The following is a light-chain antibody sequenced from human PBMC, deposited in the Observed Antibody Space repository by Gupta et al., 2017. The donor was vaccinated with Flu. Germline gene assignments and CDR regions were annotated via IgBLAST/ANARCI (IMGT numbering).Light chain of an antibody. Sequence: SYELTQPPSVSVSPGQTASITCSGDKLGDKYTCWYQQKPGQSPVLVIYQDDRRTSGIPERFSGSNSGNTATLTISGTQSIDEADYYCQAWDRSTGVFGTGTKVTVL. CDR2: QDD. CDR3: QAWDRSTGV. J-gene: IGLJ1*01. V-gene: IGLV3-1*01. CDR1: KLGDKY.